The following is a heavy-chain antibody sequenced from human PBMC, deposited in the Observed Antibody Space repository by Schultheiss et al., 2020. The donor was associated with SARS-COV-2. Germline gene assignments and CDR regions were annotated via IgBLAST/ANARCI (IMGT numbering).Heavy chain of an antibody. D-gene: IGHD3-3*01. CDR1: GFTFSSYA. CDR2: ISGSGGNT. J-gene: IGHJ4*02. Sequence: GGSLRLSCAASGFTFSSYAMSWVRQAPGRGLEWVSAISGSGGNTYYADSVEGRFTVSRDNSMNTLYLQMSSLRAEDTAIYYCARLEGRVVIMRWDFDSWGQGTLVTVSS. V-gene: IGHV3-23*01. CDR3: ARLEGRVVIMRWDFDS.